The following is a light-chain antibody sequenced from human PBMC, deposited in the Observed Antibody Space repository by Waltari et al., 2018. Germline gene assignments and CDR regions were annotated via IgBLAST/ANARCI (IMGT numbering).Light chain of an antibody. J-gene: IGKJ4*01. Sequence: EIVMTQSPATLSVYPGERATLSCRASQSVSNNLAWFQHQPGQPPRPLIYGASTRAAGIPARFSGSGSGADFTLTISSLQSEDFALYYCQQYNSWPLTFGGGTK. CDR2: GAS. CDR1: QSVSNN. V-gene: IGKV3-15*01. CDR3: QQYNSWPLT.